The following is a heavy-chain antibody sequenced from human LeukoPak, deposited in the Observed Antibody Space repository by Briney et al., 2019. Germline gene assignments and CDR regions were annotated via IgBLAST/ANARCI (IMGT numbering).Heavy chain of an antibody. CDR3: ARRGMVRGIDY. CDR2: INSDGSST. J-gene: IGHJ4*02. D-gene: IGHD3-10*01. Sequence: PGGSLRLSCAASGFTFSTYAMSWVRQAPGKGLVWVSRINSDGSSTSYADSVKGRFTISRDNAKNTLYLQMNSLRAEDTAVYYCARRGMVRGIDYWGQGTLVTVSS. V-gene: IGHV3-74*01. CDR1: GFTFSTYA.